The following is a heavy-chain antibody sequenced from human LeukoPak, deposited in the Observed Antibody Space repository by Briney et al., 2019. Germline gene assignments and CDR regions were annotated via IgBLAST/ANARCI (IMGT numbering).Heavy chain of an antibody. CDR2: INSRSSYL. Sequence: FLRRSCAASGFTFRSYEMSWVLQAPGKGLEWVSSINSRSSYLYYADSVKGRITISRDNAKNSLYLQMNSLRAEDTAIYYCTREQDREAAATVVGDYWGQGALVTVSS. CDR1: GFTFRSYE. D-gene: IGHD2-15*01. J-gene: IGHJ4*02. V-gene: IGHV3-21*01. CDR3: TREQDREAAATVVGDY.